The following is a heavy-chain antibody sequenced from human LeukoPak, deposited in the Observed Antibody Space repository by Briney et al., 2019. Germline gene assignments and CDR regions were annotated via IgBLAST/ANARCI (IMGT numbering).Heavy chain of an antibody. Sequence: GGSLRLSCAASGFSFSSYAMNWVRQAPGKGLEWVSIIFGNGDTTYYADSVKGRFTVSRDNSKNTLYLQMNSLRAEDTAVYYCARDPWNYWGQGTLVTVSS. V-gene: IGHV3-23*01. CDR3: ARDPWNY. J-gene: IGHJ4*02. CDR2: IFGNGDTT. CDR1: GFSFSSYA. D-gene: IGHD1-1*01.